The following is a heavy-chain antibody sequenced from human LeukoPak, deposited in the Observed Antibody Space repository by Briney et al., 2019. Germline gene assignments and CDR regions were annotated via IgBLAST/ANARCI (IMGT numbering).Heavy chain of an antibody. CDR2: IYYSGSP. CDR1: GGSISSSSYY. Sequence: SETLSLTCTVSGGSISSSSYYWAWIRQPPGKGLEWIGRIYYSGSPYYNPSLKSRVPKSVDKSKNQFLLKLMSVTAADTAVYYCSRHEAVLRFLEWFGAFDIWGQGTMVTVSS. J-gene: IGHJ3*02. D-gene: IGHD3-3*01. V-gene: IGHV4-39*01. CDR3: SRHEAVLRFLEWFGAFDI.